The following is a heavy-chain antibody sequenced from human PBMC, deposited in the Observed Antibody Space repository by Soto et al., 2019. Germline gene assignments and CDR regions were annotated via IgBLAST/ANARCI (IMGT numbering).Heavy chain of an antibody. D-gene: IGHD6-13*01. Sequence: QVQLVQSGAEVKKPGSSVKVSCKASGGTFRSYAISWVRQAPGQGLEWMGGIIPIFGTANYAQKFQGRVTITADESTSTAYMELSSLRSEDTAVYYCARHHTPGYSSSYLVGYWGQGTLVTVSS. V-gene: IGHV1-69*12. CDR1: GGTFRSYA. J-gene: IGHJ4*02. CDR3: ARHHTPGYSSSYLVGY. CDR2: IIPIFGTA.